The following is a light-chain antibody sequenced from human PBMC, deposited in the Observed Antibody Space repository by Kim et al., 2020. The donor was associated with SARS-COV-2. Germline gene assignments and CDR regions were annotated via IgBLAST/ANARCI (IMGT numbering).Light chain of an antibody. V-gene: IGKV1-9*01. CDR1: QGISRF. CDR3: QQQNSYPLT. CDR2: AAS. J-gene: IGKJ4*01. Sequence: ASVGDRDIITCRASQGISRFLNWYQQKPGKAPKVLIYAASTLQSGVPSRFSGSGSGTDFTLTISSLQPEDVATYYCQQQNSYPLTFGGGTKVDIK.